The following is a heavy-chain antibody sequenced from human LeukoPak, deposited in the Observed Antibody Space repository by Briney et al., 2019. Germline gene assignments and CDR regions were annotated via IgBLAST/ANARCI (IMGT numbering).Heavy chain of an antibody. J-gene: IGHJ6*02. CDR1: GLTFTSYA. D-gene: IGHD2-15*01. Sequence: GGSLRLSCAASGLTFTSYAMSWVRQAPGKGLEWVSSIGPVSSNIWIADSLKGRFTISRDNPKNSLYLQMNSLRAEDTAVYYCVRDVSRRIGMDVWGQGTTVTVSS. CDR3: VRDVSRRIGMDV. V-gene: IGHV3-21*01. CDR2: IGPVSSNI.